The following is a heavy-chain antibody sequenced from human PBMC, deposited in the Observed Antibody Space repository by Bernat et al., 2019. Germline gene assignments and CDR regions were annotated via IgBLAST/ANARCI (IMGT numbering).Heavy chain of an antibody. CDR2: IYSGGST. D-gene: IGHD4-17*01. J-gene: IGHJ4*02. Sequence: EVQLVESGGGLVQPGGSLRLSCAASGFTVSSNYMSWVRQAPGKGLEWVSVIYSGGSTYYADSVKGRFTISRDNAKNTLYLQMNSLRAEDTAVDYCARGDDSGDQTGYWGQGTLVTVSS. V-gene: IGHV3-66*01. CDR1: GFTVSSNY. CDR3: ARGDDSGDQTGY.